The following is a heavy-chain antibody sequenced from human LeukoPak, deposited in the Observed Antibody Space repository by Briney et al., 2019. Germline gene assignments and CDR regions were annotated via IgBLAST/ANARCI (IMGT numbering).Heavy chain of an antibody. CDR2: IKEDGSEK. CDR3: ARVEQQLVRGC. D-gene: IGHD6-13*01. V-gene: IGHV3-7*02. J-gene: IGHJ4*02. CDR1: GFTFSTYS. Sequence: PGGSLRLSCAASGFTFSTYSMTWVRQAPGKGLEWVANIKEDGSEKYYVDSVKGRFTISRDNAKNSLYLQMNSLRAEDTAVYYCARVEQQLVRGCWGQGTLVTVSS.